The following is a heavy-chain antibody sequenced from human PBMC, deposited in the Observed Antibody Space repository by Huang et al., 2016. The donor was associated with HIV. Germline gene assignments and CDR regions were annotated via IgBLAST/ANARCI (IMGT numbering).Heavy chain of an antibody. CDR1: GGSLGDHY. Sequence: QVQLQQWGAGLLKPSGALSLKCAVYGGSLGDHYWTWIRLSPGKRLEWIGELNHRVRSTYNPALRSRVTMSVDMSKNQFSLNLTSRTAADTAVYYCARPRMTATSSDSTWSFFDSWGQGTLVIVSS. CDR2: LNHRVRS. J-gene: IGHJ4*02. CDR3: ARPRMTATSSDSTWSFFDS. V-gene: IGHV4-34*02. D-gene: IGHD2-21*02.